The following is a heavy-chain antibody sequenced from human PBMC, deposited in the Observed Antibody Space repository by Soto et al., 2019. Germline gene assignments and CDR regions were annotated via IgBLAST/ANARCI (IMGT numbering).Heavy chain of an antibody. Sequence: ASVKLSCKSSGYPFTRYYIPWVRQAPGQGLEWMGWINPNSGGTNYAQKFQGWVTMTRDTSISTAYMELSRLRSDDTAVYYCARDGYCSSTSCYGDYYYYGMDVWGQGTTVTVSS. CDR3: ARDGYCSSTSCYGDYYYYGMDV. V-gene: IGHV1-2*04. CDR1: GYPFTRYY. D-gene: IGHD2-2*03. CDR2: INPNSGGT. J-gene: IGHJ6*02.